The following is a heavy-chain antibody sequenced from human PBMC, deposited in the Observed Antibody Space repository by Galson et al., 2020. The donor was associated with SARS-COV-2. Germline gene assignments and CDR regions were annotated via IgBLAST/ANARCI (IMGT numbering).Heavy chain of an antibody. D-gene: IGHD5-18*01. V-gene: IGHV4-39*07. Sequence: SETLSLTCTVSGGSISSSSYYWGWIRQPPGKGLEWIGSIYYSGSTYYNPSLKSRVTISVDTSKNQFSLKLSSVTAADTAVYYCARGRRESWIQRWVRGAFDYWGQGTLVTVSS. CDR1: GGSISSSSYY. J-gene: IGHJ4*02. CDR3: ARGRRESWIQRWVRGAFDY. CDR2: IYYSGST.